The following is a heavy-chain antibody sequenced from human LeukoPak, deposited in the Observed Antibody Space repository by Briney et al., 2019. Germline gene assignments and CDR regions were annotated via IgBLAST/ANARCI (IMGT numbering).Heavy chain of an antibody. J-gene: IGHJ2*01. CDR3: AHKGSGDWYFDL. CDR1: GFSLSTRGLG. Sequence: SGPTLVNPTQTLTLTCTFSGFSLSTRGLGVGWLRQPQEKALEWLALIYWDDIKRYSPSLKSRLTITKDTSNNQVVLTMTNMDPVDTATYYCAHKGSGDWYFDLWGRGTVVTVSS. CDR2: IYWDDIK. D-gene: IGHD3-3*01. V-gene: IGHV2-5*02.